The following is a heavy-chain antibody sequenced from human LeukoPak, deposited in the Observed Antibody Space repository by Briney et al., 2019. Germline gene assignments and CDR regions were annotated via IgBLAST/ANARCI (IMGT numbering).Heavy chain of an antibody. CDR1: GYTFTSCA. CDR2: INTNTGNP. Sequence: ASVKVSCKASGYTFTSCAMNWVRQAPGQGLEWMGWINTNTGNPTYAQGFTGRFVFSLDTSVNTAYLQISSLKAEDTAVYYCARALPGCDRTNCYGLDYWGQGTLVTVSS. CDR3: ARALPGCDRTNCYGLDY. J-gene: IGHJ4*02. D-gene: IGHD2-2*01. V-gene: IGHV7-4-1*02.